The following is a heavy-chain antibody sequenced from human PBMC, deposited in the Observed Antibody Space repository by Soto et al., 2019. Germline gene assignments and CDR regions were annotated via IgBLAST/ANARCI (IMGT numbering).Heavy chain of an antibody. CDR2: IYYSGST. V-gene: IGHV4-39*01. Sequence: PSETLSLTCTVSGGSISSSSYYWGWIRQPPGKGQERIGSIYYSGSTYYNPSLKSRVTISVDTSKNQFSLKLSSVTAADTAVYYCARQSYGSGSSNSYYYYGMDVWGQGTTVTVSS. J-gene: IGHJ6*02. CDR3: ARQSYGSGSSNSYYYYGMDV. D-gene: IGHD3-10*01. CDR1: GGSISSSSYY.